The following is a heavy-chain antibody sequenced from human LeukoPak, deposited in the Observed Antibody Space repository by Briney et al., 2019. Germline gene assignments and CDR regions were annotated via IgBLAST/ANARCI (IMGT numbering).Heavy chain of an antibody. V-gene: IGHV3-30-3*01. CDR2: ISYDGSNK. D-gene: IGHD6-13*01. Sequence: GRSLRLSCAASGFTFSSYAMHWVRQAPGKGLEWVAVISYDGSNKYYADSVKGRFTISRDSSKNTLYLQMNSLRAEDTAVYYCARDSIAAAGRDFDYWGQGTLVTVSS. CDR3: ARDSIAAAGRDFDY. J-gene: IGHJ4*02. CDR1: GFTFSSYA.